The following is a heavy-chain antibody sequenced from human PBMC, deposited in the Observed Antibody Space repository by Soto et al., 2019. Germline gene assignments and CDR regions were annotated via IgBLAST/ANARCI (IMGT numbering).Heavy chain of an antibody. CDR1: GLTFSSYG. Sequence: QTGGSLRLSCAASGLTFSSYGMHWVRQAPGKGLEWVAVIWYDGSNKHYADPVKGRLTISRDNSKNTLSLQMNSLRAEDTAIYYCARDIDWYSNSSGFDNWGQGTLVTVSS. D-gene: IGHD1-26*01. CDR2: IWYDGSNK. J-gene: IGHJ4*02. CDR3: ARDIDWYSNSSGFDN. V-gene: IGHV3-33*01.